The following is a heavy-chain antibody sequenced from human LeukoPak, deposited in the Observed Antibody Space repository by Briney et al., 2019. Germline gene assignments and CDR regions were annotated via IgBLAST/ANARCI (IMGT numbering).Heavy chain of an antibody. V-gene: IGHV3-23*01. J-gene: IGHJ4*02. CDR2: IRHSDGNT. CDR3: AKDWSGSYYPHYDY. Sequence: GGSLRLSCAASGFTFNIYTMYWVRQAPGKGLEWVSGIRHSDGNTYYADSVKGRFTISRDDSKSTLFLQMNSLRPEDTAIYYCAKDWSGSYYPHYDYWGQGTLVTVSS. CDR1: GFTFNIYT. D-gene: IGHD3-3*01.